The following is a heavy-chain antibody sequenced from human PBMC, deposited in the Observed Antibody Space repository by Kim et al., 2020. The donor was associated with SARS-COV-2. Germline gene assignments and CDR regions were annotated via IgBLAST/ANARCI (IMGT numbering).Heavy chain of an antibody. J-gene: IGHJ6*02. V-gene: IGHV3-9*01. CDR1: GFRFDDYA. Sequence: GGSLRLSCAASGFRFDDYALHWVRQPPGKGLEWVSGISWNGDNRGDADSVMGRFTISRDNAKNSLYLQMNELRPDDTALYYCTRSGDGTYPQGAYYYGLDVWGQGTTVTVSS. D-gene: IGHD3-16*02. CDR3: TRSGDGTYPQGAYYYGLDV. CDR2: ISWNGDNR.